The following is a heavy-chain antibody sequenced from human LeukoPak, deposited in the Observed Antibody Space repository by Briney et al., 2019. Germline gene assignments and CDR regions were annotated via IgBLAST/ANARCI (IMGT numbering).Heavy chain of an antibody. V-gene: IGHV3-30*14. D-gene: IGHD4-17*01. J-gene: IGHJ4*02. CDR2: VSHDGINK. Sequence: AGGSLRLSCAASGVIFNNVAFHWVRQAPGKGLEWVAAVSHDGINKYYADSVRGRLTISRDNSKNTVYLQMSSLRDVDTAVYYCARAGRADGDYHYFDYWGQGTLVAVSS. CDR3: ARAGRADGDYHYFDY. CDR1: GVIFNNVA.